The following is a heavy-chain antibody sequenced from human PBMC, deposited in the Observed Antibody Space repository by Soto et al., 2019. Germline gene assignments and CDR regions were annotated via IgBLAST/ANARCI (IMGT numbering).Heavy chain of an antibody. V-gene: IGHV4-38-2*02. CDR1: GYSISSGYY. J-gene: IGHJ5*02. CDR3: ARDLRYEADGNWFGP. CDR2: IYHSGST. D-gene: IGHD1-20*01. Sequence: PSETLSLTCAVSGYSISSGYYWGWIRQPPGKGLEWIGSIYHSGSTYYNPSLKSRVTISVDTSKNQFSLKLSSVTAADTAVYYCARDLRYEADGNWFGPWGQGTLVTASS.